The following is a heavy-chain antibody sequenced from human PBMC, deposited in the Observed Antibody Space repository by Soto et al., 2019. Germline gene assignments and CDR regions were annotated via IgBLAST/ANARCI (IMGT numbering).Heavy chain of an antibody. V-gene: IGHV1-46*01. CDR2: INPSGGST. CDR3: ARDLTAADY. CDR1: GYTFTSYY. D-gene: IGHD2-21*02. J-gene: IGHJ4*02. Sequence: QVQLMQSGAEVKKPGASVTISCKASGYTFTSYYIHWVRQAPRQGLEWMAIINPSGGSTNYAKKIQGRVTVTRDTSTSTVNMELSSLSSEDTAVYYCARDLTAADYWGQGTLVTVSS.